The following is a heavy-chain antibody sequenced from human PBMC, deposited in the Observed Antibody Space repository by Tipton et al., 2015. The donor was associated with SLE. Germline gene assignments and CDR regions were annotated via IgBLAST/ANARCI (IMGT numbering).Heavy chain of an antibody. CDR3: AGHGYSYGSS. CDR1: GGSISSHY. D-gene: IGHD5-18*01. V-gene: IGHV4-59*08. J-gene: IGHJ4*02. Sequence: TLSLTCTVSGGSISSHYWSWIRQPPGKGLEWIGYIYYSGSTYYNPSLKSRVTISVDTSKNQFSLKLSSVTAADTAVYYCAGHGYSYGSSWGQGTLVTVSS. CDR2: IYYSGST.